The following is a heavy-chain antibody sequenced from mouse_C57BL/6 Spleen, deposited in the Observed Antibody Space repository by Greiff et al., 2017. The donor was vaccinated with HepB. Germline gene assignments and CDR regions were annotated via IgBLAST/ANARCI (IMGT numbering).Heavy chain of an antibody. Sequence: EVKLVESGGGLVKPGGSLKLSCAASGFTFSSYAMSWVRQTPEKRLEWVATISDGGSYTYYPDNVKGRFTISRDNAKNNLYLQMSHLKSEDTAMYYCASRGYYYDYDDWYFDVWGTGTTVTVSS. J-gene: IGHJ1*03. CDR2: ISDGGSYT. V-gene: IGHV5-4*03. CDR3: ASRGYYYDYDDWYFDV. D-gene: IGHD2-4*01. CDR1: GFTFSSYA.